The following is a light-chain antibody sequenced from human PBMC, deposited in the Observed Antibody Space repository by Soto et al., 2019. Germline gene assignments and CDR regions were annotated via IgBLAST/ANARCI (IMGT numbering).Light chain of an antibody. CDR3: QQVDSYPIT. CDR2: AAS. CDR1: QGISSN. J-gene: IGKJ4*01. V-gene: IGKV1-9*01. Sequence: DLQMTQSPSFLSASVGDRVTITCRASQGISSNLVWYQQRPGKAPQLLIYAASTLESGVSSRFSGSRSGTEFTLTISSLQPEDFATYYCQQVDSYPITFGGGTKVNIK.